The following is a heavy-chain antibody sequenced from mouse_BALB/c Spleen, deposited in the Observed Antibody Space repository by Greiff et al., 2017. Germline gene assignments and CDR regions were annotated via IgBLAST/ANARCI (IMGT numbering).Heavy chain of an antibody. CDR1: GFTFSSYG. J-gene: IGHJ2*01. CDR2: ISSGGSYT. Sequence: VQLQQSGGDLVKPGGSLKLSCAASGFTFSSYGMSWVRQTPDKRLEWVATISSGGSYTYYPDSVKGRFTISRDNAKNTLYLQMSSLKSEDTAMYYCAREDGDYWGQGTTLTVSS. CDR3: AREDGDY. V-gene: IGHV5-6*01. D-gene: IGHD1-2*01.